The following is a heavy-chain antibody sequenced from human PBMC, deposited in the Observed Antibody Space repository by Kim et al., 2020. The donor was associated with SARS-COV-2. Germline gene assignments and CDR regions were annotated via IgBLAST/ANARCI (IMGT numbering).Heavy chain of an antibody. Sequence: TNHADPGKSRFTISGYNSKNTLYVQLNSLRAEDTAVYHCAKNAAGYSLDYWGQGTLVTVSS. CDR2: T. V-gene: IGHV3-23*01. J-gene: IGHJ4*02. D-gene: IGHD2-15*01. CDR3: AKNAAGYSLDY.